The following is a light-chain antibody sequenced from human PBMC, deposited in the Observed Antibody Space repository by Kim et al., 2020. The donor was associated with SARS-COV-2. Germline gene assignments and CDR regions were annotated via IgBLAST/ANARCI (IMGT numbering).Light chain of an antibody. CDR2: AAS. CDR1: QSVSSNY. Sequence: EIVLTQSPGTLSLSPGERATLSCRASQSVSSNYLAWYQQKPGQAPRLLIYAASSRATGIPDRFSGSGSGTDFTLTISRLEPEDFAVYYCHQYGRAPRTFGQGTKVDIK. CDR3: HQYGRAPRT. J-gene: IGKJ1*01. V-gene: IGKV3-20*01.